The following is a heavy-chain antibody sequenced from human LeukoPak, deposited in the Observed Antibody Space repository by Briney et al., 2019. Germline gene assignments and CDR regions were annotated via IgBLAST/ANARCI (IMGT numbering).Heavy chain of an antibody. J-gene: IGHJ4*02. CDR3: ARHHGYSSAYYFDY. Sequence: PSETLSLTCAVYGGSFSGYYWSWIRQPPGKGLEWIGEINHSGSTNYNPSLKSRVTISVDTSKNQFSLKLSSVTAADTAVYYCARHHGYSSAYYFDYWGQGTLVTVSS. D-gene: IGHD3-22*01. CDR2: INHSGST. V-gene: IGHV4-34*01. CDR1: GGSFSGYY.